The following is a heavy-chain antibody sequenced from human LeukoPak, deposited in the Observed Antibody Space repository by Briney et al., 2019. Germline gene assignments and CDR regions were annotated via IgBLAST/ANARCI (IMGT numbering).Heavy chain of an antibody. D-gene: IGHD3-22*01. CDR2: IYSGGST. CDR1: GFTVSSNY. V-gene: IGHV3-53*01. CDR3: AREFPASYYYDSSGYYFDY. J-gene: IGHJ4*02. Sequence: PGGSLRLSCAASGFTVSSNYMSWVRQAPGKGLEWVSVIYSGGSTYYADSVKGRFTISRDNSKNTLYLQINSLRAEDTAVYYCAREFPASYYYDSSGYYFDYWGQGTLVTVSS.